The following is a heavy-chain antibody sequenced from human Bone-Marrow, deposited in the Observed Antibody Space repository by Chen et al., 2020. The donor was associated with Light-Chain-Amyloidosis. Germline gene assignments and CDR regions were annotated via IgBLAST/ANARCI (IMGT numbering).Heavy chain of an antibody. CDR1: GFTFSNHW. J-gene: IGHJ5*01. CDR2: IEQDGSEK. V-gene: IGHV3-7*01. CDR3: ARWEYNSGWYWLDS. D-gene: IGHD6-19*01. Sequence: EAQLVESGGGLVQPGGSLRLSCAASGFTFSNHWMSWVRQAPGKGLEWVANIEQDGSEKEFVDSVRGRFIISRDNTKTSLYLQMTSLRAEDTAVYYCARWEYNSGWYWLDSWGQGTLVTVSS.